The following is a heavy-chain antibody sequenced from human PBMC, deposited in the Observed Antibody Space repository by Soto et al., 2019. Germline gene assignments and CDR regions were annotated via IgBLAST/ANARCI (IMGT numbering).Heavy chain of an antibody. CDR3: ARGWRFDP. Sequence: KSSETLSLTCGVYGGSFSGYYWSWIRQSPGQGLEWIGEINHSGTTNYNPSLKSRATLSVDTSKKQFSLRLNSVTAADTATYYCARGWRFDPWGQGTVVTVSS. V-gene: IGHV4-34*01. CDR2: INHSGTT. J-gene: IGHJ5*02. CDR1: GGSFSGYY. D-gene: IGHD3-3*01.